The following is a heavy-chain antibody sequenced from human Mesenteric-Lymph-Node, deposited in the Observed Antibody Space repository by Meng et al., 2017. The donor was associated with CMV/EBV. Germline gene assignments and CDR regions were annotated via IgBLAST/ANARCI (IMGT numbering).Heavy chain of an antibody. CDR3: AREHPRSWTNWFDP. V-gene: IGHV1-2*02. CDR2: INPNTGGT. D-gene: IGHD3-10*01. CDR1: GYTFTDYY. Sequence: ASVNVSCKASGYTFTDYYLHWVRQAPARGLEWVGWINPNTGGTYYAEEFQGRVTMTRDTSINTAFMALTWLTADDTAVYYCAREHPRSWTNWFDPWGQGTKVTVSS. J-gene: IGHJ5*02.